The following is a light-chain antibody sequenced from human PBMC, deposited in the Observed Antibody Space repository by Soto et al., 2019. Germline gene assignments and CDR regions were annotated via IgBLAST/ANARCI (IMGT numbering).Light chain of an antibody. CDR1: QSVSSN. J-gene: IGKJ4*01. Sequence: DILMTQSQSSLSASVGDRVTITCRASQSVSSNLAWYQQKPGQAPRILIFGASSRDTGIPDRFSGSGSGTDCTLTISRLEPEDFEVFYCQQYGTSPLTFGGGTKVDIK. V-gene: IGKV3-20*01. CDR2: GAS. CDR3: QQYGTSPLT.